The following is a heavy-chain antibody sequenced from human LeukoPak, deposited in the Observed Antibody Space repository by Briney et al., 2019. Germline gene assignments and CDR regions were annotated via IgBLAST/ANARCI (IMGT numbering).Heavy chain of an antibody. V-gene: IGHV3-48*03. D-gene: IGHD6-19*01. Sequence: LSCAXXGFTFSSYEXNWVRQAPGKGLEGVSYISSSGSTIYYADSVKGRFTISRDNAKNSLYLQMNSLRAEDTAVYYCARNWLVPLDYWGQGTLVTVSS. J-gene: IGHJ4*02. CDR2: ISSSGSTI. CDR1: GFTFSSYE. CDR3: ARNWLVPLDY.